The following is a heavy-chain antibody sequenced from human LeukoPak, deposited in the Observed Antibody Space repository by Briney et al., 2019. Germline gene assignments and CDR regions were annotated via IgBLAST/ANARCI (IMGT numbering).Heavy chain of an antibody. V-gene: IGHV3-33*01. D-gene: IGHD3-22*01. J-gene: IGHJ4*02. CDR2: AYGDGSQQ. CDR1: GFPFSTYG. Sequence: PGRSLRLTCAASGFPFSTYGFHWVRQAPGKGLEWVAVAYGDGSQQYYAESVKGRFTISKDTSKNILYVEMNSLRVEDTAAYFCATGGGYYYSHWGQGTLVTVSS. CDR3: ATGGGYYYSH.